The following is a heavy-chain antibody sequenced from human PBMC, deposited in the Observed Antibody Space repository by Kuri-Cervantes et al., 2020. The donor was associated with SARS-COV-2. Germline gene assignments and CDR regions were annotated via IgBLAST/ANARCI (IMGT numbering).Heavy chain of an antibody. J-gene: IGHJ6*02. CDR3: ARDRGSSVVTIFGVVRGTYYYGMDV. V-gene: IGHV3-53*01. CDR2: IYSGSNT. CDR1: GFSVGTNY. Sequence: GESLKISCAASGFSVGTNYMSWVRQAPGKGLEWVSVIYSGSNTYYADSVKGRFTISRDNAKHSLFLQMDSLRDEDTAVYYCARDRGSSVVTIFGVVRGTYYYGMDVWGQGTTVTVYS. D-gene: IGHD3-3*01.